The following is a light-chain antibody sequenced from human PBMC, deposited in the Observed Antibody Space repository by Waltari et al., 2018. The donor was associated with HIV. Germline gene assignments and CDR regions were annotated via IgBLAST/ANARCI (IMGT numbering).Light chain of an antibody. CDR3: QQYNNWWT. J-gene: IGKJ1*01. V-gene: IGKV3-15*01. CDR2: DAS. Sequence: EIVMTQSPATLSVSPGERATLSCRASQSVRSNLAVYQQKPGQAPRLLLYDASTRTTGIPARFSGSGSGTEFSLTISSLQSEDFALYYCQQYNNWWTFGQGTKVEIK. CDR1: QSVRSN.